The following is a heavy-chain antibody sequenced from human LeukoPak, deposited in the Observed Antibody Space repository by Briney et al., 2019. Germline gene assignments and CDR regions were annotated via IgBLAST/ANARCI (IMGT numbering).Heavy chain of an antibody. CDR1: GYTFTSYG. V-gene: IGHV1-18*01. J-gene: IGHJ6*03. CDR3: ARWGGGLYCSSTSCYLMYYYMDV. CDR2: ISAYNSST. Sequence: GASVKVSCKASGYTFTSYGISWVRQAPGQGLEWMGGISAYNSSTNYAQKLQGRVTMTADTSTSTAYMELRSLRSDDTAVYYCARWGGGLYCSSTSCYLMYYYMDVWGKGTTVTVSS. D-gene: IGHD2-2*01.